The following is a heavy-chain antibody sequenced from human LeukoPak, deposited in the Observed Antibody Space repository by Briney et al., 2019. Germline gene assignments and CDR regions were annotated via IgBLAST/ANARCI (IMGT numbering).Heavy chain of an antibody. CDR1: GGTFSSYA. D-gene: IGHD6-19*01. Sequence: AASVKVSCKASGGTFSSYAISWVRQAPGQGLEWMGGIIPIFGTANYAQKFQGRVTITADESTSTAYMELSSLRSEDTAMYYCASPSDYYYGMDVWGQGTTVTVSS. CDR2: IIPIFGTA. CDR3: ASPSDYYYGMDV. J-gene: IGHJ6*02. V-gene: IGHV1-69*13.